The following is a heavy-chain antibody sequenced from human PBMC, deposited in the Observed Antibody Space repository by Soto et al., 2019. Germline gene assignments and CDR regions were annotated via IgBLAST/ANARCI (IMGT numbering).Heavy chain of an antibody. Sequence: GGSLRLSCTASGVSISSYWMHWVRQAPGKGLVWVSRISNDGRTTHYADTVEGRFTISRDSARNTLYLQMNSLRVDDTATYYCARVSGGTWGQGTLVTVSS. CDR2: ISNDGRTT. CDR3: ARVSGGT. J-gene: IGHJ5*02. D-gene: IGHD6-25*01. V-gene: IGHV3-74*01. CDR1: GVSISSYW.